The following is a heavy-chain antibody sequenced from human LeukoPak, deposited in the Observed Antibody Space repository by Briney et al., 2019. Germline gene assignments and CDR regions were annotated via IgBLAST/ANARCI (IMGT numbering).Heavy chain of an antibody. V-gene: IGHV1-8*01. CDR1: GYTFTSYD. CDR3: ARTGGEIPGIAAAGEPDY. Sequence: ASVKVSCKASGYTFTSYDINWVRQATGQGLEWMGWTNPNSGNTGYAQKFQGRVTMTRNTSISTAYMELSSLRSEDTAVYYCARTGGEIPGIAAAGEPDYWGQGTLVTVSS. D-gene: IGHD6-13*01. CDR2: TNPNSGNT. J-gene: IGHJ4*02.